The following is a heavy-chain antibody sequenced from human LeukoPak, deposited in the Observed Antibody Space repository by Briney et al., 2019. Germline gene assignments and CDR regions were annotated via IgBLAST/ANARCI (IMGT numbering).Heavy chain of an antibody. CDR2: IKQDGSET. V-gene: IGHV3-7*01. CDR1: GFTFSSYW. D-gene: IGHD2-2*01. J-gene: IGHJ4*02. CDR3: ARDAMSRTADY. Sequence: PGGSLRLSCAGSGFTFSSYWMSWVRQAPGKGLEWVGNIKQDGSETYFVDSVKGRFTISRDNAKNSLYLQMNNLRAEDTAVYYCARDAMSRTADYWGQGTLVTVSS.